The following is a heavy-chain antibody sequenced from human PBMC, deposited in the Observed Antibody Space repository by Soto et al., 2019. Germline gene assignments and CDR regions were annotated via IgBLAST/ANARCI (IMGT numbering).Heavy chain of an antibody. CDR2: ISYDGSNK. V-gene: IGHV3-30*18. Sequence: QVQLVESGGGVVQPGRSLRLSCAASGFTFSSYGMHWVRQAPGKGLEWVAVISYDGSNKYYADSVKGRFTISRDNSKNTXYXXMNSLRAEDTAVYYCAKWSRITIFGVAIRGYGMDVWGQGTTVTVSS. J-gene: IGHJ6*02. CDR3: AKWSRITIFGVAIRGYGMDV. D-gene: IGHD3-3*01. CDR1: GFTFSSYG.